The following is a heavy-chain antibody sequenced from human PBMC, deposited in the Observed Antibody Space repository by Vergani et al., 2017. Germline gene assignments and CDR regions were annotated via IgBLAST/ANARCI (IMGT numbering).Heavy chain of an antibody. Sequence: QVQLQESGPGLVKPSETLSLTCTVPGGSISSYYWSWIRQPPGKGLEWIGYIYYSGSTNYNPSLKSRVTISVDTSKNQFSLKLSSVTAADPAVYYCAGGPVGYYYYGMDVWGLGTTVTVSS. J-gene: IGHJ6*02. D-gene: IGHD3-16*01. V-gene: IGHV4-59*08. CDR1: GGSISSYY. CDR3: AGGPVGYYYYGMDV. CDR2: IYYSGST.